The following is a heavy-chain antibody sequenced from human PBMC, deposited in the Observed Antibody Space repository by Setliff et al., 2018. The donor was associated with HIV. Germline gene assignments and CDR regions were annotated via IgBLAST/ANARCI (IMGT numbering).Heavy chain of an antibody. CDR1: EYTFTSND. D-gene: IGHD6-19*01. Sequence: VASVKVSCKASEYTFTSNDINWVRQATGQGLEWMGWMNPNSGNTGYAQKFQGRVTMTRDTSISTAYMELSSLRSDDTAVYYCARGAWYSSGWYSSRYMDVWGKGTTVTVSS. V-gene: IGHV1-8*01. CDR3: ARGAWYSSGWYSSRYMDV. CDR2: MNPNSGNT. J-gene: IGHJ6*03.